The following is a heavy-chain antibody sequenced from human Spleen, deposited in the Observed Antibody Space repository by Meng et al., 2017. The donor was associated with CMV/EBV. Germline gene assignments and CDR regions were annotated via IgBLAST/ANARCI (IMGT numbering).Heavy chain of an antibody. CDR1: FTGYY. V-gene: IGHV1-2*02. J-gene: IGHJ5*02. CDR2: INPNSGGT. CDR3: ARAYYDFWSGYTPSPNWFAP. Sequence: FTGYYIHWVRQDPGQGLEWMGWINPNSGGTNFAQKFQGRVTMTRDTSISTAYMELTRLTSDDTAIYYCARAYYDFWSGYTPSPNWFAPWGQGTLVTVSS. D-gene: IGHD3-3*01.